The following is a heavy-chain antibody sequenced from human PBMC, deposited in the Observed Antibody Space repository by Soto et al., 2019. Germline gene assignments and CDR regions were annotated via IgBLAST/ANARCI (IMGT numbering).Heavy chain of an antibody. J-gene: IGHJ3*02. V-gene: IGHV1-8*01. CDR3: ARGRYSVTTRAFDI. CDR2: MNPSSGDT. Sequence: QVQLVQSGAEVKKPGASVKVSCKASGHTFTNYDINWVRQAPGQGLEWMGWMNPSSGDTGFAQKFRGRVTMTRNTSISTAYMELSSLRSVDTAVYYCARGRYSVTTRAFDIWGQGTLVTVSS. CDR1: GHTFTNYD. D-gene: IGHD4-17*01.